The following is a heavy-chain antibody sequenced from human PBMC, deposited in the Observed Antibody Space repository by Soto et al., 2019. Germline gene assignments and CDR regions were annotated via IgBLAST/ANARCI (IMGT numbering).Heavy chain of an antibody. D-gene: IGHD1-1*01. CDR3: AKGFGNDSAFAF. CDR1: GFSFSTYG. V-gene: IGHV3-30*18. J-gene: IGHJ4*02. CDR2: ISNDGSNK. Sequence: QVHLVESGGGVVQPGRSLRLSCAASGFSFSTYGMHWVRQAPGKGLEWVAFISNDGSNKDYADSVKGRFTIYRDNSKNALYLQMNSLRAEDTAVYYWAKGFGNDSAFAFWGQGTLVTVAA.